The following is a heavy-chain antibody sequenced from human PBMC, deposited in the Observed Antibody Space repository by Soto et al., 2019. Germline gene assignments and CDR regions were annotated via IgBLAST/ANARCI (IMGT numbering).Heavy chain of an antibody. D-gene: IGHD3-10*01. V-gene: IGHV3-23*01. CDR3: AKTEIWLHYYDAFDI. CDR1: GFTFTIYA. J-gene: IGHJ3*02. Sequence: GGSLRLSCAASGFTFTIYAMSWVRQAPGKGLEWVSAISGSGGSTYYADSVKGRFTISRDNSKNTLYLQMNSLRAEDTAVYYCAKTEIWLHYYDAFDIWGQGTMVTVSS. CDR2: ISGSGGST.